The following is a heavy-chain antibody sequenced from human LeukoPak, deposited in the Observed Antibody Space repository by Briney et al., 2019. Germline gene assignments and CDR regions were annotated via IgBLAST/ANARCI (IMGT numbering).Heavy chain of an antibody. CDR2: ISYDGNNK. J-gene: IGHJ4*02. V-gene: IGHV3-30*18. Sequence: GGSLRLSCAASGFIFSSYGMHWVRQAPGKGLEWVAVISYDGNNKYYADSVKGRFTISRDNSKNTLYLQMNSLRGEDTAVYYCAKDWNDVDYWGQGTLVTASS. CDR3: AKDWNDVDY. CDR1: GFIFSSYG. D-gene: IGHD1-1*01.